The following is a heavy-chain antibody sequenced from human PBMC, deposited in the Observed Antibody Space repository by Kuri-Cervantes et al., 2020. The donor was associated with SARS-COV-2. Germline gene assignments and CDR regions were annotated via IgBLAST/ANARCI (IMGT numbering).Heavy chain of an antibody. CDR1: GFTFSSYG. J-gene: IGHJ4*02. Sequence: GGSLRLSCAASGFTFSSYGMHWVRQAPGKGLEWVAFIRYDGSNKYYADSVKGRFTISRDNSKNTLYLQMNSLRAEDTAVYYCARGCSTNCQTALDYWGQGTLVTVSS. CDR3: ARGCSTNCQTALDY. V-gene: IGHV3-30*02. CDR2: IRYDGSNK. D-gene: IGHD2-2*01.